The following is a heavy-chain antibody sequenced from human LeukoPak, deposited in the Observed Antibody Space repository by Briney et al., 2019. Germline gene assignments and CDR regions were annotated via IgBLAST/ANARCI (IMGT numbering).Heavy chain of an antibody. D-gene: IGHD3-10*01. CDR1: GGSFSGYY. Sequence: PSETLSLTCAVYGGSFSGYYWSWIRQPPGKGLEWIGEINHSGSTNYNPSLKSRVTISVDTSKNQFSLKLSSVTAADTAVYYCARKLFRLGWFDPWGQGTLVTVSS. J-gene: IGHJ5*02. CDR3: ARKLFRLGWFDP. V-gene: IGHV4-34*01. CDR2: INHSGST.